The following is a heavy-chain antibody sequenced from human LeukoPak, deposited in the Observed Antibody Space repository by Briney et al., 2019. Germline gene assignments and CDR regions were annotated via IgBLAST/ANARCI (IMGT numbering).Heavy chain of an antibody. Sequence: ASVTVSCKASGYTFTSYGISWVRQAPGQGLEWMGWISAYNGNTNYAQKLQGRGTMTTDTSTSTAYMELRSLRSDNTAVYYCARDLRAVAVDPIFDYWGQGTLVTVSS. CDR1: GYTFTSYG. V-gene: IGHV1-18*01. CDR3: ARDLRAVAVDPIFDY. D-gene: IGHD6-19*01. J-gene: IGHJ4*02. CDR2: ISAYNGNT.